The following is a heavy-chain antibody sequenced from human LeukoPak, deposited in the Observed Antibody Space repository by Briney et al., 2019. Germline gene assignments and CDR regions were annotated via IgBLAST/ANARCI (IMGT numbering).Heavy chain of an antibody. J-gene: IGHJ5*02. CDR2: ISAYNGNT. CDR3: ARNRPPYYYGSGSYYGWFDP. V-gene: IGHV1-18*01. D-gene: IGHD3-10*01. Sequence: ASVKVSCKASGYTFTSYGISWVRQAPGQGLEWVGWISAYNGNTNYAQKLQGRVTMTTDTSTSTAYMELRSLRSDDTAVYYCARNRPPYYYGSGSYYGWFDPWGQGTLVTVSS. CDR1: GYTFTSYG.